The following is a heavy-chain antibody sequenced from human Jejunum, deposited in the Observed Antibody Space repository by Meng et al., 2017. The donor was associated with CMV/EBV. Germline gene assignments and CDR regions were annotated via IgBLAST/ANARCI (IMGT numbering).Heavy chain of an antibody. V-gene: IGHV1-8*01. Sequence: NWVRPAPGQGLEWMGWMNPNNGNTGYAQKFQGRFTMTWNTSISTAYMELSSLRSEDTAIYYCASHQQFCSGGSCYSLGYYYGMDVWGQGTTVTVSS. CDR3: ASHQQFCSGGSCYSLGYYYGMDV. CDR2: MNPNNGNT. J-gene: IGHJ6*02. D-gene: IGHD2-15*01.